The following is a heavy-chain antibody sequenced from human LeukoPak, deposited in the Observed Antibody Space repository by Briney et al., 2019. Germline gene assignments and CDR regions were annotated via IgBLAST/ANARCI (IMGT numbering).Heavy chain of an antibody. Sequence: GGSLRLSCAASGFTFSDYYMDWVRQTPGKGLEWVGRIRKKGESYSTEDAPSVKGRFAISRDDSNNALYLEMNIRKIEETAVYXXXXKGGXGXXXFDYWGXGTLVTVSS. CDR3: XXKGGXGXXXFDY. D-gene: IGHD3-16*01. J-gene: IGHJ4*02. CDR1: GFTFSDYY. V-gene: IGHV3-72*01. CDR2: IRKKGESYST.